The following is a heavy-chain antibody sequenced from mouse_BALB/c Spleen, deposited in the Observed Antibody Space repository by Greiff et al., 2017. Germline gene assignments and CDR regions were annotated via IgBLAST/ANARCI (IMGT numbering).Heavy chain of an antibody. CDR3: ARDMYDGSRWDAMDY. J-gene: IGHJ4*01. D-gene: IGHD1-1*01. CDR1: GFTFTDYY. Sequence: EVQLVESGGGLVQPGGSLRLSCATSGFTFTDYYMSWVRQPPGKALEWLGFIRNKANGYTTEYSASVKGRFTISRDNSQSILYLQMNTLRAEDSATYYCARDMYDGSRWDAMDYWGQGTSVTVSS. CDR2: IRNKANGYTT. V-gene: IGHV7-3*02.